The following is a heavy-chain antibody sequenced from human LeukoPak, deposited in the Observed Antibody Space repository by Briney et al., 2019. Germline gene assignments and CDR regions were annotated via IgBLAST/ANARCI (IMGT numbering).Heavy chain of an antibody. V-gene: IGHV3-74*01. CDR1: GFTFNNYA. D-gene: IGHD4-17*01. CDR3: ARGRYGDYH. J-gene: IGHJ4*02. Sequence: GGSLRLSCAASGFTFNNYAMSWVRQAPGKGLVWVSGINPDGSTTTYADSVKGRFTISRENAKSTLYLHMNILRVEDTAVYYCARGRYGDYHWGQGILVTVSS. CDR2: INPDGSTT.